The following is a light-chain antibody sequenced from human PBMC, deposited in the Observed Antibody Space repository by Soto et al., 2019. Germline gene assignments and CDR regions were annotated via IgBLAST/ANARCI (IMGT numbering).Light chain of an antibody. CDR2: DAS. V-gene: IGKV1-5*01. CDR3: QRYDTYET. J-gene: IGKJ1*01. Sequence: DIQMSQSPSTLSASVGDRVTITCRASHTISTWLAWYQQKPWKAPKLLIYDASILQSGVPTRFSGSGSGTEFTLTISSLQPDDFSTCYCQRYDTYETFGQGTKVDIK. CDR1: HTISTW.